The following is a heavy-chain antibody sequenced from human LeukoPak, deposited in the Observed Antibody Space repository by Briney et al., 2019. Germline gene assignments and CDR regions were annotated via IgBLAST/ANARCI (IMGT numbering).Heavy chain of an antibody. CDR3: ARDLGGGDSPWEAFDI. V-gene: IGHV1-46*01. CDR2: INPSGGST. Sequence: ASVKVSCKASGYTFTSYYMHWVRQAPGQGLEWMGIINPSGGSTSYAQKFQGRVTMTRDTSTSTVYMELSSLRSEDTAVYYCARDLGGGDSPWEAFDIWGQGTMATVSS. D-gene: IGHD2-21*02. J-gene: IGHJ3*02. CDR1: GYTFTSYY.